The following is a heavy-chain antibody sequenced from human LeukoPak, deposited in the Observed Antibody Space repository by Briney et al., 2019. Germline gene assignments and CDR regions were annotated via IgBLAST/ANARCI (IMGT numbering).Heavy chain of an antibody. Sequence: ASVKVSCKASGYTFTRYYVHWVRQAPGQGLEWMGIINPGSGSINYAQKFQGRFTMTRDTSTSTVYMELSSVRSEDTAVYYCAREEEGGSFDYWGQGTLVTVSS. CDR2: INPGSGSI. D-gene: IGHD3-16*01. CDR1: GYTFTRYY. J-gene: IGHJ4*02. V-gene: IGHV1-46*01. CDR3: AREEEGGSFDY.